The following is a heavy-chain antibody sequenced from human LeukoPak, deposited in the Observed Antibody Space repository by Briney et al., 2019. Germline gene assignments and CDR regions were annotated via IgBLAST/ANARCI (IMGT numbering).Heavy chain of an antibody. CDR1: RYTFTSYY. CDR2: INPSGGST. V-gene: IGHV1-46*01. CDR3: ARETGIMIFGVVIMQMDV. D-gene: IGHD3-3*01. Sequence: ASVKVSCKASRYTFTSYYMHWVRQAPGQGLEWMGIINPSGGSTSYAQKFQGRVTMTRDTSTSTVYMELSSLRSEDTAVYYCARETGIMIFGVVIMQMDVWGQGTTVTVSS. J-gene: IGHJ6*02.